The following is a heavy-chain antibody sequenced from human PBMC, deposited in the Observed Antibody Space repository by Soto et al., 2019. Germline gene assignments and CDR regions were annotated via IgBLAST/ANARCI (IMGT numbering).Heavy chain of an antibody. CDR3: VREVRYTNSWKPFDY. CDR2: ISSSSSTI. D-gene: IGHD6-13*01. V-gene: IGHV3-48*01. CDR1: GFTFSSYS. Sequence: EVQLVESGGGLIQPGSSLRLSCAASGFTFSSYSMNWVRQTPGKGLEWLSYISSSSSTIYYADSVKGRFTISRDNAKNSLYRQMNSLRAEDTAVYFCVREVRYTNSWKPFDYWGQGTLVTVSS. J-gene: IGHJ4*02.